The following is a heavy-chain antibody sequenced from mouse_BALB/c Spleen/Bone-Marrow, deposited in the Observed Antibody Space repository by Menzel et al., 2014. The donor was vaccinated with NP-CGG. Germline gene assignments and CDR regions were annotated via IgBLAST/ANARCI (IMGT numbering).Heavy chain of an antibody. CDR1: GFTFXSYG. CDR3: ARGNYGNYVDYFDY. CDR2: INSNGGST. Sequence: DVKLVESGGGLVQPGGSLKLSCAASGFTFXSYGMSWVRQTPDKRLELVASINSNGGSTYYPDSVKGRFTISRDNAKNTLSLQMSSLKSEDTAMYYCARGNYGNYVDYFDYWGQGTTLTVSS. D-gene: IGHD2-1*01. V-gene: IGHV5-6-3*01. J-gene: IGHJ2*01.